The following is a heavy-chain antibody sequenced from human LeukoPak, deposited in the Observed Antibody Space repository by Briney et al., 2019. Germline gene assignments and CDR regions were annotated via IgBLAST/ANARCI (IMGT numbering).Heavy chain of an antibody. Sequence: PGGSLRLSCAASGFTFSSYGMHWVRQAPGKGLEWVAVISYDGSNKYYADSVKGRFTISRDNSKNTLYLQMNSLRAEDTAVYYCAKAGAIPHDYGDYLGYWGQGTLVTVSS. J-gene: IGHJ4*02. CDR3: AKAGAIPHDYGDYLGY. CDR1: GFTFSSYG. D-gene: IGHD4-17*01. V-gene: IGHV3-30*18. CDR2: ISYDGSNK.